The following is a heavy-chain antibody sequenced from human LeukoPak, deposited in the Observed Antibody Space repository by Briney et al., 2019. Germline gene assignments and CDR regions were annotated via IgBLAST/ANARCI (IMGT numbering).Heavy chain of an antibody. V-gene: IGHV4-4*07. CDR2: IFTSGST. CDR1: GGSISSFY. CDR3: ARARYGSGSYHYMDV. D-gene: IGHD3-10*01. Sequence: NPSETLSLTCTVSGGSISSFYWSWIRQPAGKGLEWIGRIFTSGSTNYNPSLKSRVTMSVDTSKNQFSLKLNSVTAADTAVYYCARARYGSGSYHYMDVWGKGTTVTISS. J-gene: IGHJ6*03.